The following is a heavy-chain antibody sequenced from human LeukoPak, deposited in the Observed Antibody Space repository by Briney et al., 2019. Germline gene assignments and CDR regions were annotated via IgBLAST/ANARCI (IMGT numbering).Heavy chain of an antibody. V-gene: IGHV4-31*03. CDR3: ARGRRSGRSVPAVTYNWFDP. D-gene: IGHD2-2*01. J-gene: IGHJ5*02. CDR2: IYYSGST. CDR1: GGSISSGGYY. Sequence: SETLSLTCTVSGGSISSGGYYWSWIRQHPGKGLEWIGYIYYSGSTYYNPSLKSRVTISVDTSKNQFSLKLSSVTAADTAVYYCARGRRSGRSVPAVTYNWFDPWGQGTLVTVSS.